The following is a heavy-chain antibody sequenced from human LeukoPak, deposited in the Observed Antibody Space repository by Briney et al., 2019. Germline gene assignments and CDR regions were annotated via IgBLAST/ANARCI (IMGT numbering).Heavy chain of an antibody. CDR3: ASARVAPTFFDY. D-gene: IGHD2/OR15-2a*01. J-gene: IGHJ4*02. Sequence: SETLSLTCTVSGYSISSGFYWGWIRQPPGKGLEWIGSIYHSGSTYFNPSLKSRVTISVDTSNNQFSLKLSSVTAADAAVYYCASARVAPTFFDYWGQGTLVTVSS. V-gene: IGHV4-38-2*02. CDR1: GYSISSGFY. CDR2: IYHSGST.